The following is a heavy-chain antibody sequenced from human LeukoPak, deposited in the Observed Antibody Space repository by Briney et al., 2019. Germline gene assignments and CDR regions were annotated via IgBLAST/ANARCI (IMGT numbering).Heavy chain of an antibody. V-gene: IGHV3-23*01. CDR3: AKRGVVIRVILVGFHKEAYYFDS. CDR1: GITLSNYG. Sequence: GGSLRLSCAVSGITLSNYGMSWVRQAAGKGLEWVAGISGSGGSTNYEASVKGRSTISRDNPKNPLYLQMNSLRAEDTAVYFCAKRGVVIRVILVGFHKEAYYFDSWGQGALVTVSS. J-gene: IGHJ4*02. D-gene: IGHD3-22*01. CDR2: ISGSGGST.